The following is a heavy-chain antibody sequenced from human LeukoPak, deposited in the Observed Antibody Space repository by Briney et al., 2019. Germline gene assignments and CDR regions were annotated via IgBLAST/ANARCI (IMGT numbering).Heavy chain of an antibody. CDR1: GGTFSSYA. CDR3: ASGNIVGSSGYYYYYFDY. D-gene: IGHD3-22*01. Sequence: SVKVSCKASGGTFSSYAISWVRQAPGQGLEWMGGIIPIFGTANYAQKFQGRVTITTDESTSTAYMELNSLRSEDTAVYYCASGNIVGSSGYYYYYFDYWGQGTLVTVSS. CDR2: IIPIFGTA. V-gene: IGHV1-69*05. J-gene: IGHJ4*02.